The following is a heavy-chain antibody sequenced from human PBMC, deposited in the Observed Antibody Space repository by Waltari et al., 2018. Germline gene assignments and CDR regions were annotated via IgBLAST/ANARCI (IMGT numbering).Heavy chain of an antibody. CDR3: AREVVVVTAIHAYYFDY. J-gene: IGHJ4*02. D-gene: IGHD2-21*02. CDR2: ISSSSSYI. Sequence: VESGGGLVKPGGSLRLSCAASGFTFSSYSMNWVRQAPGKGLEWVSSISSSSSYIYYADSVKGRFTISRDNAKNSLYLQMNSLRAEDTAVYYCAREVVVVTAIHAYYFDYWGQGTLVTVSS. V-gene: IGHV3-21*01. CDR1: GFTFSSYS.